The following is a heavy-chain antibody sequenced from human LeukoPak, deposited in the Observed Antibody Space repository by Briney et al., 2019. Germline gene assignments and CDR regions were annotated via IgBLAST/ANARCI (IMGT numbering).Heavy chain of an antibody. CDR2: ISAYNGNT. J-gene: IGHJ5*02. V-gene: IGHV1-18*01. CDR1: GYTFTSYG. CDR3: ARVFRGYCSSTSCYRFDP. Sequence: ASVKVSCKASGYTFTSYGISWVRQAPGQGLEWMGWISAYNGNTNYAQKLQGRVTMTTDTSTSTAYMELRSLRSDDTAVYYCARVFRGYCSSTSCYRFDPWGQGTLVTVSS. D-gene: IGHD2-2*01.